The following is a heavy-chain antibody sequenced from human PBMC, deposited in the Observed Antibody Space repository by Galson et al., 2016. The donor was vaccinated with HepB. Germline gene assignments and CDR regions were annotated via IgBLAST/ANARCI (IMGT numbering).Heavy chain of an antibody. D-gene: IGHD3-9*01. CDR1: GFIFRRTG. CDR2: TSFDETNK. V-gene: IGHV3-30*18. Sequence: SLRLSCAASGFIFRRTGMNWVRQAPGKGLEWVAGTSFDETNKHYADSVKGRFTISRDNSKNTLYLQMNSLTSGDTAVYYCAKDRELQYFDWSMPWYWGQGTLVTVSS. CDR3: AKDRELQYFDWSMPWY. J-gene: IGHJ4*02.